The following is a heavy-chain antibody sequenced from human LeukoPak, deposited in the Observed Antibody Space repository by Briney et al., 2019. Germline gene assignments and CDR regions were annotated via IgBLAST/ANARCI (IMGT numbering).Heavy chain of an antibody. CDR3: TTGRVL. Sequence: PGGSLRLSCAASGFTFSNALMSWVRQAPGKGLEWVGRIRSKTDGGSIEYGARVKGRFTISRDDSKNTLDRQMNSLTTEDTAVYYCTTGRVLWGQGTLVTVSS. CDR1: GFTFSNAL. J-gene: IGHJ4*02. V-gene: IGHV3-15*01. CDR2: IRSKTDGGSI.